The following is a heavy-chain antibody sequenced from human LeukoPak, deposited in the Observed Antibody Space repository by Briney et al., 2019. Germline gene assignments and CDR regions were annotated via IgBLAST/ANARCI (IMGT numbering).Heavy chain of an antibody. J-gene: IGHJ4*02. CDR3: ARAGGLYFDSSGYFNYLDY. Sequence: GGSLRLSCAPSGLTFSSNAMSWVRQAPGKGLEGVSTITGRGGSTFYADSVKGRFTISRDNSKNTLYLQMNSLRAEDTAIYYCARAGGLYFDSSGYFNYLDYWGQGTLVSVSS. CDR1: GLTFSSNA. D-gene: IGHD3-22*01. CDR2: ITGRGGST. V-gene: IGHV3-23*01.